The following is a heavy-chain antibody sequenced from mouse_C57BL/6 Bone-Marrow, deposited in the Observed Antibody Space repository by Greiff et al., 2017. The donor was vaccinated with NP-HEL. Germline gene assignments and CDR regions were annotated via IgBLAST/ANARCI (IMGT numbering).Heavy chain of an antibody. D-gene: IGHD2-14*01. J-gene: IGHJ2*01. CDR1: GFTFSSYA. V-gene: IGHV5-9-1*02. Sequence: EVKLVESGDGLVTPGGSLKLSCAASGFTFSSYAMSCVRQTPEKRLAWVAYISSCGDYIYYADTVKGRFTISRDNARNTLYLQMSRLKAEDTAMYYCTREGVRRGYYCDDGGQGTTLTVSS. CDR2: ISSCGDYI. CDR3: TREGVRRGYYCDD.